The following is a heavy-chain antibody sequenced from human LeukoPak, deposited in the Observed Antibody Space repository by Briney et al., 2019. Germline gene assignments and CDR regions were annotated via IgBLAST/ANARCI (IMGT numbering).Heavy chain of an antibody. CDR2: ISGTGDRT. J-gene: IGHJ5*02. V-gene: IGHV3-23*01. CDR1: RFTFSSSG. D-gene: IGHD3-10*01. Sequence: GRSLRLSCAASRFTFSSSGMIWVRQAPGKGLEWVSAISGTGDRTYHADSVKGRFTISRDNSKNTLYLHMNSLRAEDTAVYYCAKGYYASGSYGWFDPWGQGTLVTVSS. CDR3: AKGYYASGSYGWFDP.